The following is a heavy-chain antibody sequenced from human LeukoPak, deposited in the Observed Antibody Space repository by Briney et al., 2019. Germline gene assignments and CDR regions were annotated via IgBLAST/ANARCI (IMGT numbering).Heavy chain of an antibody. D-gene: IGHD1-26*01. Sequence: PSETLSLTCTVSGGSISSYYWSWIRQPAGKGLEWIGRIYTSGSTNYNPPLKSRVTMSVDTSKNQFSLKLSSVTAADTAVYYCARGDSGSYFAPFDYWGQGTLVTVSS. V-gene: IGHV4-4*07. CDR3: ARGDSGSYFAPFDY. CDR1: GGSISSYY. J-gene: IGHJ4*02. CDR2: IYTSGST.